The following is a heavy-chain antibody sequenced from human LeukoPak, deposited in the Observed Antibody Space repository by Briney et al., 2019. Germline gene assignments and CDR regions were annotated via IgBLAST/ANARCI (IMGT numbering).Heavy chain of an antibody. CDR3: ARDKALGIAAAGRRGFDY. CDR2: INHSGST. CDR1: GGSFSGYY. D-gene: IGHD6-13*01. Sequence: PSETLSLTCAVYGGSFSGYYWSWIRQPPGKGLEWIGEINHSGSTNYNPSLKSRVTISVDTSKNQFSLKLSSVTAADTAVYYCARDKALGIAAAGRRGFDYWGQGTLVTVSS. V-gene: IGHV4-34*01. J-gene: IGHJ4*02.